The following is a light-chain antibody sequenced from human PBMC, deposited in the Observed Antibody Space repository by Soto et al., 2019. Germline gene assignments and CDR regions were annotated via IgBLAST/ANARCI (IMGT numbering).Light chain of an antibody. CDR2: KAA. CDR3: QQYNSYAWT. V-gene: IGKV1-5*03. CDR1: QSISSW. J-gene: IGKJ1*01. Sequence: DIQMTQSPSTLSASVGDRDTITSRASQSISSWLAGYQQKPGKAPKLMIYKAASLESGVPSRFSGRGSGTEFTLTISSLQPDGCAAYCCQQYNSYAWTFGRGTKVEIK.